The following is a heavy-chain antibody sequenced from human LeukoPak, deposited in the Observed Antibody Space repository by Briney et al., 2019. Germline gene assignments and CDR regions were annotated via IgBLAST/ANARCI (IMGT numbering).Heavy chain of an antibody. D-gene: IGHD3-3*01. V-gene: IGHV3-48*02. CDR3: AREVEWSPNWFDP. J-gene: IGHJ5*02. Sequence: GGSLRLSCVASGFIFSTYAMNWVRQAPGKGLEWVSYISSSSSTIYYADSVKGRFTISRDNAKNSLYLQMNSLRDEDTAVYYCAREVEWSPNWFDPWGQGTLVTVSS. CDR2: ISSSSSTI. CDR1: GFIFSTYA.